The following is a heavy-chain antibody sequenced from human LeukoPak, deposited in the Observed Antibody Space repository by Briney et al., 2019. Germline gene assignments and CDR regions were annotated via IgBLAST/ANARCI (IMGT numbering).Heavy chain of an antibody. Sequence: GASVKVSCKASGGTFSSYAISWVRQAPGQGLEWMGGIIPIFGTANYAQKFQGRVTITADESTSTAYMELSSLRSEDTAVYYCARVKGQWPYYYYYMDVWGKGTTVTVSS. V-gene: IGHV1-69*13. J-gene: IGHJ6*03. CDR2: IIPIFGTA. CDR3: ARVKGQWPYYYYYMDV. D-gene: IGHD6-19*01. CDR1: GGTFSSYA.